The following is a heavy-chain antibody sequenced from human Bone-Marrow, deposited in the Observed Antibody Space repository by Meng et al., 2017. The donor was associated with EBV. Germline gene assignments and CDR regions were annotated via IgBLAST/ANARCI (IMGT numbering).Heavy chain of an antibody. CDR1: GYTFRSYA. CDR2: IDVGNANT. Sequence: VQPVQSGAEVKKPGASVKVSCKASGYTFRSYAIHWVRQAPGQSLEWMGWIDVGNANTKYSQKFQDRVTITRETFASTVYMELSRLISEDTAVYYCARRYYDVTGYYYFDFWGQGTLVTVSS. D-gene: IGHD3-22*01. V-gene: IGHV1-3*01. CDR3: ARRYYDVTGYYYFDF. J-gene: IGHJ4*02.